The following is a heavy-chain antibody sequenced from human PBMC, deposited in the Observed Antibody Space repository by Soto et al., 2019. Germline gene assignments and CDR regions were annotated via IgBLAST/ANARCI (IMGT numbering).Heavy chain of an antibody. CDR1: GYSFTSYW. D-gene: IGHD6-13*01. Sequence: PGESLKISCKGSGYSFTSYWISWVRQMPGKGLEWMGRIDPSDSYTNYSPSFQGHVTISADKSISTAYLQWSSLKASDTAMYYCARLGAAAAGTASYYYYGMDVWGQGTTVTVSS. CDR3: ARLGAAAAGTASYYYYGMDV. V-gene: IGHV5-10-1*01. J-gene: IGHJ6*02. CDR2: IDPSDSYT.